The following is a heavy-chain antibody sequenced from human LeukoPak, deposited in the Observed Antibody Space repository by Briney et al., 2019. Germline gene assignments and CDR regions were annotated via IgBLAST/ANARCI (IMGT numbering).Heavy chain of an antibody. Sequence: KTGGSLRLSCAASGFTFSDYFISWIPQAPGRGLEWLSHISSSGTGYYTDSVKGRATISRDNAKNSLYLQMNSLRAEDTAVYYCARPAYCGGNCYYFPDYWGQGTLVTVSS. J-gene: IGHJ4*02. D-gene: IGHD2-21*02. V-gene: IGHV3-11*04. CDR2: ISSSGTG. CDR3: ARPAYCGGNCYYFPDY. CDR1: GFTFSDYF.